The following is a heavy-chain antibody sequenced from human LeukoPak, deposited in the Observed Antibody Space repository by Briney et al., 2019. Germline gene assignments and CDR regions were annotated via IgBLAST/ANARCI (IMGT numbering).Heavy chain of an antibody. D-gene: IGHD3-22*01. CDR3: ARGSYYDSSGYNYFDY. V-gene: IGHV6-1*01. J-gene: IGHJ4*02. CDR1: GDSVSSNSAA. Sequence: SQTLSLTCAISGDSVSSNSAAWNWIRQSPSRGLEWLGRTYYRSKWYNDYAVSVKSRITINPDTSKDQFSLQLNSVTPEDTAMYYCARGSYYDSSGYNYFDYWGQGTLVTVSS. CDR2: TYYRSKWYN.